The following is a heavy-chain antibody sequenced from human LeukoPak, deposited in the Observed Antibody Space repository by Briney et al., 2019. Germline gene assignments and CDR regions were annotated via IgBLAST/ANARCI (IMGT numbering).Heavy chain of an antibody. V-gene: IGHV3-7*01. J-gene: IGHJ4*02. Sequence: GGSLRLSCAASGFSFSDDWMCWVRQAPGKGLQGVANINQDGSKKYYADSLKGRFTISRDNAKNSLYLQMSSLRGEDTAVYYCARDHAYRADYWGQGTLVAVSS. CDR1: GFSFSDDW. D-gene: IGHD2-2*01. CDR3: ARDHAYRADY. CDR2: INQDGSKK.